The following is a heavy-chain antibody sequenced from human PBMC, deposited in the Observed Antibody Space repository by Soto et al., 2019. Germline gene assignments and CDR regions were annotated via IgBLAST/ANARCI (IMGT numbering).Heavy chain of an antibody. D-gene: IGHD3-3*01. CDR1: GFTFSSYS. J-gene: IGHJ5*02. Sequence: EVQLVESGGGLVKPGGSLRLSCAASGFTFSSYSMNWVRQAPGKGLEWVSSISSSSSYIYYADSVKGRFTISRDNAKNSLYLQMNSLRGEDTAVYYCARGRDFWSGHQGVTWFDPWGQGTLVTVSS. CDR2: ISSSSSYI. V-gene: IGHV3-21*01. CDR3: ARGRDFWSGHQGVTWFDP.